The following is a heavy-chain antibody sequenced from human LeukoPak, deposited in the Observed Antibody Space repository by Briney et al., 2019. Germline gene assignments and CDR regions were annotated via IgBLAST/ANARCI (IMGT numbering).Heavy chain of an antibody. CDR2: INTDGSST. V-gene: IGHV3-74*01. CDR3: ARGGTNPDY. CDR1: GFTFSSYW. Sequence: GGSLRLSCAASGFTFSSYWMHWVRQAPGKGLGWVSRINTDGSSTTYADSVKGRFTISRDNAKNTLYLQMNSLRAEDTAVYYCARGGTNPDYWGQGTLVTVSS. D-gene: IGHD1-1*01. J-gene: IGHJ4*02.